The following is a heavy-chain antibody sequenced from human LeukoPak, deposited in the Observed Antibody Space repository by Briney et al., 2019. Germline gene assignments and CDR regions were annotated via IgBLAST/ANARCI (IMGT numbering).Heavy chain of an antibody. CDR3: ARDSGAAAGTYYYYGMDV. D-gene: IGHD6-13*01. Sequence: GSLRLSCAASGFTVSSNYMSWIRQPPGKGLEWIGYIYYSGSTNYNPSLKSRVTISVDTSKNQFSLKLSSVTAADTAVYYCARDSGAAAGTYYYYGMDVWGQGTTVTVSS. J-gene: IGHJ6*02. V-gene: IGHV4-59*02. CDR2: IYYSGST. CDR1: GFTVSSNY.